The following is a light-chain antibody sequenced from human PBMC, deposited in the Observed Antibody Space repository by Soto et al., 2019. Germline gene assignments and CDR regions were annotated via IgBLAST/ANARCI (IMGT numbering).Light chain of an antibody. J-gene: IGKJ4*01. V-gene: IGKV3-20*01. CDR2: GAS. Sequence: EIVLTQSPGTLSLSPGERASLSCRASQAVGGTYLAWYQHKPGQAPRLLIYGASNRAAGIPDRFGGSGSGTDFTLTISRLEPEDFAVYFCQQYGSSPLTFGGGTKVDIK. CDR3: QQYGSSPLT. CDR1: QAVGGTY.